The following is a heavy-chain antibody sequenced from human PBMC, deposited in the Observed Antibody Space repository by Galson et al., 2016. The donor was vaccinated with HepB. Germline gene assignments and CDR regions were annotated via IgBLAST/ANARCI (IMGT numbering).Heavy chain of an antibody. V-gene: IGHV3-43*01. CDR2: INWNGDST. CDR3: AKGVALWYSSGWGERYFQH. J-gene: IGHJ1*01. CDR1: GLTFEDFS. Sequence: SLRLSCAASGLTFEDFSMHWVRQVPGKGLEWVSCINWNGDSTYYADSVKGRFTISRDNKKNSLYLQMNSLRTEDTALYYCAKGVALWYSSGWGERYFQHWGQGTLVTVSS. D-gene: IGHD6-19*01.